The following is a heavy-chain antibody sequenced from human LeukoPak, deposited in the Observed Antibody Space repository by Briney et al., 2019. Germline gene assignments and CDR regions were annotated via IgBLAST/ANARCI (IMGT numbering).Heavy chain of an antibody. D-gene: IGHD4-17*01. V-gene: IGHV3-48*01. J-gene: IGHJ4*02. Sequence: GGSLRLSCAASGFTFTMFSMNWLRQAPGKGLEWIAFIRGRSDTTYYADSVQGRFTISRDNAEDSVYLQMNSLRVEDTAIYYCARDPRSSYGDHVDYWGQGTLVTVSS. CDR2: IRGRSDTT. CDR3: ARDPRSSYGDHVDY. CDR1: GFTFTMFS.